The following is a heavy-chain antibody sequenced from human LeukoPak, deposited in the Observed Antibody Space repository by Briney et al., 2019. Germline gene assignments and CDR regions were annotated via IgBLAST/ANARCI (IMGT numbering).Heavy chain of an antibody. V-gene: IGHV1-2*02. J-gene: IGHJ4*02. D-gene: IGHD5-12*01. CDR3: ARASGYSGYDSDY. CDR2: INPNSGGT. CDR1: GYTFTGYY. Sequence: ASVKVSCKASGYTFTGYYMHWVRQAPGHGLEWMGWINPNSGGTNYAQKFQGRVTMTRDTSISTAYMELSRLRSDDTAVYYCARASGYSGYDSDYWGQGTLVTVSS.